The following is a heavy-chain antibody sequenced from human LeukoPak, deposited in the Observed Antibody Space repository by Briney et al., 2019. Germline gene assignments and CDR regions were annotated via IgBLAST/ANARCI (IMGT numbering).Heavy chain of an antibody. CDR2: ISAYNGNT. CDR3: ARSVGGWFFYYFDY. J-gene: IGHJ4*02. Sequence: GASVKVSCKXSGYTFTSYGISWVRQAPGQGLERMGWISAYNGNTNYSQKLQGRVTMTTDTSTSTAYMELRSLRSDDTAVYYCARSVGGWFFYYFDYWGQGTLVTVSS. V-gene: IGHV1-18*01. D-gene: IGHD6-19*01. CDR1: GYTFTSYG.